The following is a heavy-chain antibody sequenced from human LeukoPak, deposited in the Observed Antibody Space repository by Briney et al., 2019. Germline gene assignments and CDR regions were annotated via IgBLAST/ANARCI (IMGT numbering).Heavy chain of an antibody. J-gene: IGHJ6*02. CDR2: ISGSGDNT. CDR1: GFTFSSYA. D-gene: IGHD4-11*01. V-gene: IGHV3-23*01. CDR3: ANDYSNYYSYAMDV. Sequence: PGGSLRLSCAASGFTFSSYAMSWVRQAPGKGLEWVSGISGSGDNTYYADSVKGRFTISRDNSKNTLYLQMNSLRAEDTAVYYCANDYSNYYSYAMDVWGQGTTVTVSS.